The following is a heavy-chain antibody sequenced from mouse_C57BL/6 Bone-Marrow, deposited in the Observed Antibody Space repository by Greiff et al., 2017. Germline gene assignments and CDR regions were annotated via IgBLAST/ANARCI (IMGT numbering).Heavy chain of an antibody. Sequence: QVQLQQSGAELMKPGASVKLSCKATGYTFTGYWIEWVKQRPGHGLEWIGEILPGSGSTNYNEKFKGKATFTAYKSSNTAYVQLSTLTTDDSAIYYCAGQGYDGYYAYYAMDYWGQGTSVTVSS. CDR1: GYTFTGYW. D-gene: IGHD2-3*01. J-gene: IGHJ4*01. V-gene: IGHV1-9*01. CDR2: ILPGSGST. CDR3: AGQGYDGYYAYYAMDY.